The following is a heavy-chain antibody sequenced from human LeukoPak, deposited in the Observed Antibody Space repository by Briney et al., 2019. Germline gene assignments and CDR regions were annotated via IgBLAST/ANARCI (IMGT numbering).Heavy chain of an antibody. CDR1: GFTFSDYW. CDR3: ARNLRLHTPRAFDI. V-gene: IGHV3-7*05. CDR2: IEEKGSEI. Sequence: QPGGSLRLSCAASGFTFSDYWMNWVRQAPGKGLGWVAYIEEKGSEIYHVDSGRGRSTPYRDNAKDSLYLQMNSLRAEDTAVYYCARNLRLHTPRAFDIWGQGTMVTVSS. D-gene: IGHD5-24*01. J-gene: IGHJ3*02.